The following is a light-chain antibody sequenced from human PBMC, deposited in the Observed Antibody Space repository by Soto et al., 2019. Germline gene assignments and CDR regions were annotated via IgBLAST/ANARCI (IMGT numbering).Light chain of an antibody. V-gene: IGKV1-39*01. CDR1: QSISSY. CDR3: QQSYSTLAYT. CDR2: AAS. J-gene: IGKJ2*01. Sequence: DIQMTQSPSSLSASVGDRVTITCRASQSISSYLNWYQQKPGKAPKLLIYAASSLQSGVPSRFSGSGSGTDFTLTISRLQPEDFDNSYWQQSYSTLAYTFGQGTKLEIK.